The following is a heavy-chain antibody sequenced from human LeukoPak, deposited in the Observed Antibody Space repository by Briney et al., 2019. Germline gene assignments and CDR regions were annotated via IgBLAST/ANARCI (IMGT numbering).Heavy chain of an antibody. CDR1: GFTFTDSA. J-gene: IGHJ4*02. D-gene: IGHD1-26*01. CDR2: IRNKPNNYAT. Sequence: GGSLRLSCAASGFTFTDSAMHWVRQASGKGLEWVGRIRNKPNNYATAYAASVKGRFTISRDDSKNTLYLQMNSLRAEDTAVYYCAKDSGGSYSTFDYWGQGTLVTVSS. V-gene: IGHV3-73*01. CDR3: AKDSGGSYSTFDY.